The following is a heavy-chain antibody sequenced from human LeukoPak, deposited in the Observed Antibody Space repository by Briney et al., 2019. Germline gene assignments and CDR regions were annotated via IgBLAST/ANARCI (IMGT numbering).Heavy chain of an antibody. J-gene: IGHJ4*02. D-gene: IGHD1-7*01. CDR1: GFTFSSYG. V-gene: IGHV3-30*18. Sequence: GGSLRLSCAASGFTFSSYGLHWVRQAPGKGLEWVAVISYDGSNKYYADSVKGRFTISRDNSKNTLYLQMNSLRVEDTAVYYCAKDRWHWNYGFHHWGQGTLVTVSS. CDR2: ISYDGSNK. CDR3: AKDRWHWNYGFHH.